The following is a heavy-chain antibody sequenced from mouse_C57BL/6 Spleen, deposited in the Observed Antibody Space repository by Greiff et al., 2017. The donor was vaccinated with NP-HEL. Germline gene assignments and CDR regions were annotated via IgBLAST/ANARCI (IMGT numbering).Heavy chain of an antibody. D-gene: IGHD2-5*01. CDR3: ARDRVYSNYGAMDY. V-gene: IGHV5-4*01. CDR1: GFTFSSYA. CDR2: ISAGGSYT. J-gene: IGHJ4*01. Sequence: EVQLQESGGGLVKPGGSLKLSCAASGFTFSSYAMSWVRQTPEKRLEWVATISAGGSYTYYPDNVKGRFTLSRDNAKNNLYLQMSHLKSEDTARYYGARDRVYSNYGAMDYWGQGTSVTVSS.